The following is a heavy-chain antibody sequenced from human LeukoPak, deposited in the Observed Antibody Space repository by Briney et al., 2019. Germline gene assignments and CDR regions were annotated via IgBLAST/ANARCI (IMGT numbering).Heavy chain of an antibody. CDR2: IFYTGST. D-gene: IGHD5-12*01. V-gene: IGHV4-59*08. Sequence: SETLSLTCTVSTGSISGHYWSWIRQPPGKGLEWIGYIFYTGSTNYNPSLKSRVTISVDTSKNQFSLRLNSVTAADTSVYYCAREWGANGYGYFDYWGQGTQVTVSS. CDR1: TGSISGHY. CDR3: AREWGANGYGYFDY. J-gene: IGHJ4*02.